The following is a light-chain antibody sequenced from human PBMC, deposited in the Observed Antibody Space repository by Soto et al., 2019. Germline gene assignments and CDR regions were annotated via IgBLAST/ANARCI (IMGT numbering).Light chain of an antibody. CDR2: GAS. J-gene: IGKJ5*01. CDR1: QSVSSSY. V-gene: IGKV3-20*01. Sequence: EIVLTQSPGPLSLSPGEGATLSCRASQSVSSSYIAWYQQRPGQTPSLLIYGASTRATGIPDRVSGSGSGIHFTLTISRLEPGDCAVYYCQHFGGTTFTFGQGTRLEIK. CDR3: QHFGGTTFT.